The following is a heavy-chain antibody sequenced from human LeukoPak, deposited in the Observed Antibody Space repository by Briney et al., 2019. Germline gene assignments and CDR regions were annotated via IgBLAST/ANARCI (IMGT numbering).Heavy chain of an antibody. J-gene: IGHJ4*02. Sequence: KPSETLSLTCAVSGDSISNSNWWSWVRQPPGKGLEWIGEIYHSGSTNYNPSLKSRVTISVDKSKNQFSLKLSSVTAADTAVYYCARNSIVGDRSLDYWGQGTLVTVSS. CDR3: ARNSIVGDRSLDY. CDR1: GDSISNSNW. CDR2: IYHSGST. V-gene: IGHV4-4*02. D-gene: IGHD1-26*01.